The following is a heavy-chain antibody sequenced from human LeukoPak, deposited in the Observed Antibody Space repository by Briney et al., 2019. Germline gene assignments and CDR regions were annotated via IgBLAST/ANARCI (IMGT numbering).Heavy chain of an antibody. CDR2: IYYSGST. Sequence: SETLSLTCTVSGGSISSYYWSWIRQPPGKGLEWTGYIYYSGSTNYNPSLKGRVTISVDTSKNQFSLKLSSVTAADTAVYYCVKNLYDSSGYDYWGQGTLVTVSS. J-gene: IGHJ4*02. D-gene: IGHD3-22*01. CDR1: GGSISSYY. V-gene: IGHV4-59*01. CDR3: VKNLYDSSGYDY.